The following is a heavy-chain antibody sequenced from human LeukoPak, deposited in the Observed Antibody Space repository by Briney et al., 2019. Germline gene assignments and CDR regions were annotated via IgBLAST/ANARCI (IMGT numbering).Heavy chain of an antibody. Sequence: GGSPRLSCAASGFTFSSHWMYWVRQSPGKGLQWVATINQDGSARFYVDSVKGRFTISRDNAKNSLYLQMNSLRAEDTAVYYCARGDSGSYYFDYWGQGTLVTVSS. CDR3: ARGDSGSYYFDY. CDR2: INQDGSAR. D-gene: IGHD1-26*01. J-gene: IGHJ4*02. CDR1: GFTFSSHW. V-gene: IGHV3-7*02.